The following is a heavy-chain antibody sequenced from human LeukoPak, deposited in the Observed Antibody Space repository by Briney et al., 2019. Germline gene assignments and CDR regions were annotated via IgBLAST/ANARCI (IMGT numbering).Heavy chain of an antibody. J-gene: IGHJ5*02. CDR2: ISGGGGST. CDR1: GFTFSSYA. Sequence: GGSLRLSCAASGFTFSSYAMSWVRQAPGKGLEWVSAISGGGGSTYYADSVKGRFTISRDNSKNTLYLQMNSLRAEDTAVYYCAKDQGSSWYLNWFDPWGQGTLVTVSS. V-gene: IGHV3-23*01. D-gene: IGHD6-13*01. CDR3: AKDQGSSWYLNWFDP.